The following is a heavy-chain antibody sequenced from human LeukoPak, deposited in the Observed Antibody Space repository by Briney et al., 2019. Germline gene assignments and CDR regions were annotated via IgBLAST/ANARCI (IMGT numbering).Heavy chain of an antibody. CDR1: GYTFTSYY. CDR2: INPSGGST. CDR3: ARGSPRYCSSTSCYFDKTRTDAFDI. J-gene: IGHJ3*02. Sequence: ASVKVSCKASGYTFTSYYMHWVRQAPGQGLEWMGIINPSGGSTSYAQTFQGRVTMTRDTSTSTVYMELSSLRSEDTAVYYCARGSPRYCSSTSCYFDKTRTDAFDIWGQGTMVTVSS. V-gene: IGHV1-46*01. D-gene: IGHD2-2*01.